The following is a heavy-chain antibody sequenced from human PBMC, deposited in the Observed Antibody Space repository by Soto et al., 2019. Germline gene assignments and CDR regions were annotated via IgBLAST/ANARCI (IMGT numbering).Heavy chain of an antibody. CDR1: SGSISGRDW. CDR2: IYDSETT. V-gene: IGHV4-4*02. CDR3: ASVMIRGFPPRWFDS. D-gene: IGHD3-10*01. Sequence: QAQQQESGPGLVKPSGTLSLTCAMSSGSISGRDWWSWVRQSPGKGLEWLGEIYDSETTNYNPSLGSRVSMSVDDSKKQFSLTLRSVTAADTAVYYCASVMIRGFPPRWFDSWGQGVPVIVSS. J-gene: IGHJ5*01.